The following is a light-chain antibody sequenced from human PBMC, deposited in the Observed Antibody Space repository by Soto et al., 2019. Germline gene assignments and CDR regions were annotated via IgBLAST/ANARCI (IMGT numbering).Light chain of an antibody. Sequence: SALAQPAAESGSPGQSITISCTGTSGDVGGYNYVSWYQQHPGKAPKFMIYDVSNRPSGGSNRFSGSKSGNTASLTISGLQAEDEADYYCCSYTTSNTRQIVFGTGTKVTV. J-gene: IGLJ1*01. CDR1: SGDVGGYNY. V-gene: IGLV2-14*01. CDR3: CSYTTSNTRQIV. CDR2: DVS.